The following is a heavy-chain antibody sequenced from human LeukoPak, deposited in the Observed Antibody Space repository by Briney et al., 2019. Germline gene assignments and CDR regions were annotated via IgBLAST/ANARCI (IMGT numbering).Heavy chain of an antibody. CDR3: AKDRHNYYHDNGHYYRRGGDC. Sequence: PGGSLRLSCAASGFTFSIYAMSWVRQGTGKGLEWVSSTSSGGELTFYADSVKGRFTISRDNSKNTLYLQMNSLRAEDTAVYYCAKDRHNYYHDNGHYYRRGGDCWGQGTLVTVSS. CDR1: GFTFSIYA. CDR2: TSSGGELT. D-gene: IGHD3-22*01. V-gene: IGHV3-23*01. J-gene: IGHJ4*02.